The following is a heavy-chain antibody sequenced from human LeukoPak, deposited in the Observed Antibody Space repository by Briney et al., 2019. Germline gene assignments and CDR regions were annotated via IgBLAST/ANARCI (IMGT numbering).Heavy chain of an antibody. V-gene: IGHV4-39*07. CDR2: IYYSGST. CDR3: AGPTVTTTYYYYMDV. J-gene: IGHJ6*03. CDR1: GGSISSSSYY. Sequence: SETLSLTCTVSGGSISSSSYYWGWIRQPPGKGLEWIGTIYYSGSTNYNPSLKSRVTISVDTSKNQFSLKLSSVTAADTAVYYCAGPTVTTTYYYYMDVWGKGTTVTVSS. D-gene: IGHD4-17*01.